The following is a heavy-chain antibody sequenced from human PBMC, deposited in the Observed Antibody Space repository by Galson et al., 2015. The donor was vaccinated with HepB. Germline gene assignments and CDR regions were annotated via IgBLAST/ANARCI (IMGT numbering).Heavy chain of an antibody. CDR1: GLAFSDYS. Sequence: SLRLSCAASGLAFSDYSMNWVRQAPGKGLEWVSSISSSSNYIYYADSARGRFTTSRDNAKNSLCLQMDSLRAEDTAMYYCARVDCSGAACQGFGMDVWGQGTAVTVSS. V-gene: IGHV3-21*06. CDR2: ISSSSNYI. D-gene: IGHD2-15*01. J-gene: IGHJ6*02. CDR3: ARVDCSGAACQGFGMDV.